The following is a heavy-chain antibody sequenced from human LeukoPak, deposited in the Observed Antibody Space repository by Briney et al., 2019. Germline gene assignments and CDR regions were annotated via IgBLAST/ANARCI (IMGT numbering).Heavy chain of an antibody. CDR1: GFTVSSNY. CDR2: IYSAGST. CDR3: ARDLGRYDSNQGPLDAFDI. J-gene: IGHJ3*02. V-gene: IGHV3-53*01. D-gene: IGHD3-22*01. Sequence: PGGSLRLSCAASGFTVSSNYMSWVRQAPGKGLEWLSVIYSAGSTYYADSVKGRFTISRDNSKNTLYLQMNSLRAEDTAVYYCARDLGRYDSNQGPLDAFDIWGQGTIVTVSS.